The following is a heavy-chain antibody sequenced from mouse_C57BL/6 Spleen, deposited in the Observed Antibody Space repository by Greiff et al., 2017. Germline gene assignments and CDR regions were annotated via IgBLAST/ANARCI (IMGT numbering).Heavy chain of an antibody. D-gene: IGHD2-4*01. V-gene: IGHV1-80*01. CDR3: ARSGGLRRYLDY. J-gene: IGHJ2*01. Sequence: QVQLQQSGAELVKPGASVKISCKASGYAFSSYWMNWVKQRPGKGLEWIGQIYPGDGDTNYNGKFKGKATLTADKSSSTAYMQLSSLTSEDSAVYFCARSGGLRRYLDYWGQGTTLTVSS. CDR2: IYPGDGDT. CDR1: GYAFSSYW.